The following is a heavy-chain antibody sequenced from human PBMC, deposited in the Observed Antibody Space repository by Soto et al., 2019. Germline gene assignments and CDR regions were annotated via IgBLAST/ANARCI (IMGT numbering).Heavy chain of an antibody. V-gene: IGHV1-18*01. CDR1: GYTFTSYG. CDR2: ISAYNGNT. Sequence: ASVKVSCKASGYTFTSYGISWVRQAPGQGLEWMGWISAYNGNTNYAQKLQGRVTMTTDESTSTAYMELRSLRSDDTAVYYCARGTQYYDSSGYYYFDYWGQGTRVTVSS. D-gene: IGHD3-22*01. J-gene: IGHJ4*02. CDR3: ARGTQYYDSSGYYYFDY.